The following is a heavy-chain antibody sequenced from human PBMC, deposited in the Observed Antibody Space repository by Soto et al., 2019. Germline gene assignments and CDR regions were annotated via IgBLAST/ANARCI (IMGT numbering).Heavy chain of an antibody. CDR2: IIPILGIA. Sequence: GGTFSSYTISWVRQAPGQGLEWMGRIIPILGIANYAQKYQGRVTITADKSTSTAYKELSSLRSENTAEYNCKRVESWVAATLNSVVFDYWGQGTLVTVSS. D-gene: IGHD2-15*01. V-gene: IGHV1-69*02. CDR1: GGTFSSYT. CDR3: KRVESWVAATLNSVVFDY. J-gene: IGHJ4*02.